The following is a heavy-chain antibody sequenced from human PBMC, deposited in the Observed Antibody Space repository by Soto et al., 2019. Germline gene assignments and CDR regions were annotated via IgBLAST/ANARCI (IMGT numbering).Heavy chain of an antibody. V-gene: IGHV4-59*08. CDR2: MSHSGTT. D-gene: IGHD3-3*01. CDR3: ARGHYDFWSGYFATIDY. J-gene: IGHJ4*02. CDR1: SGSISSYY. Sequence: SETLSLTCTVSSGSISSYYWSWIRQPPGKGLEWIAHMSHSGTTNYNASLKSRVTISADTSKNQFSLKLSSVTAADTAVYYCARGHYDFWSGYFATIDYWGQGTLVTVSS.